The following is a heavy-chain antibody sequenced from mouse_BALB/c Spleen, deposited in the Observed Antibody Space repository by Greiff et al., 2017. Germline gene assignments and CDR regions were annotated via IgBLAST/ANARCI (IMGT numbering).Heavy chain of an antibody. CDR1: GYAFSSYW. V-gene: IGHV1-80*01. CDR3: ARDYYGSSWYFDV. J-gene: IGHJ1*01. CDR2: IYPGDGDT. Sequence: VQLHQSGAELVRPGSSVKISCKASGYAFSSYWMNWVKQRPGQGLEWIGQIYPGDGDTNYNGKFKGKATLTADKSSSTAYMQLSSLTSEDSAVYFCARDYYGSSWYFDVWGAGTTVTVSS. D-gene: IGHD1-1*01.